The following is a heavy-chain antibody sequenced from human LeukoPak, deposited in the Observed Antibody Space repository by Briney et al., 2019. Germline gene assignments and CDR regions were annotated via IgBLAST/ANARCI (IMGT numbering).Heavy chain of an antibody. J-gene: IGHJ3*02. CDR3: ARVVRITMGDDI. V-gene: IGHV3-66*01. Sequence: GGSLRLSCAASGFTVSSNYMSWVRQAPGKGLEWVSVIYSGGSTYYADSVKGRFTISRDNSENTLYLQMNSLRAEDTAVYYCARVVRITMGDDIWGQGTMVTVSS. CDR1: GFTVSSNY. CDR2: IYSGGST. D-gene: IGHD3-10*01.